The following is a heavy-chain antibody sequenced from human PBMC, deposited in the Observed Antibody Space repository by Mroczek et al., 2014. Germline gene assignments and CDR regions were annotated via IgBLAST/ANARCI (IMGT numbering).Heavy chain of an antibody. V-gene: IGHV4-61*02. J-gene: IGHJ2*01. CDR1: GGSISSDIHY. CDR3: ARTLGRGGYFDL. Sequence: QVQLQQWGPGLVKPSQTLSLTCTVSGGSISSDIHYWSWIRQPAGKGLEWIGRIYSSGSTNYNPSLKSRVTMSVDTSKNHFSLKLSSVTAADTAVYYCARTLGRGGYFDLWGRGTLVTVSS. D-gene: IGHD7-27*01. CDR2: IYSSGST.